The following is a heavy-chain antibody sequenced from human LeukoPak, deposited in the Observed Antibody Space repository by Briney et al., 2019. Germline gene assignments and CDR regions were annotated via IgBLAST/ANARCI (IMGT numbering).Heavy chain of an antibody. CDR2: IKSKTDSGTT. CDR3: TTMEEHIVVVTATLFDY. V-gene: IGHV3-15*01. CDR1: GFTFSNAW. D-gene: IGHD2-21*02. Sequence: GGSLRLSCAASGFTFSNAWMSWVRQAPGKGLEWVGRIKSKTDSGTTDYAAPVKGRFTISRDDSKNTLYLQMNSLKTEDTAVYYCTTMEEHIVVVTATLFDYWGQGTLVTVSS. J-gene: IGHJ4*02.